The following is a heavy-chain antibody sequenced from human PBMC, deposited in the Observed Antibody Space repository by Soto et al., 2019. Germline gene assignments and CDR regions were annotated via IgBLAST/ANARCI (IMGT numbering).Heavy chain of an antibody. Sequence: PSETLSLTCTVSGGSICTYDWSWIRQPPGKGLEWIGYIYYRGNTDYNPSLKSRVTISLDTPKNQFSLKLSSVTAADTAVYYCARHPGYYDILTGYTTYYFDYWGQGILVTVSS. CDR2: IYYRGNT. V-gene: IGHV4-59*08. CDR1: GGSICTYD. D-gene: IGHD3-9*01. J-gene: IGHJ4*02. CDR3: ARHPGYYDILTGYTTYYFDY.